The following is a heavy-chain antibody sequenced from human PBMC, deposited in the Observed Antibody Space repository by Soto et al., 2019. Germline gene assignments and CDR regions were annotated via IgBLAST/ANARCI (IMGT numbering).Heavy chain of an antibody. J-gene: IGHJ6*02. CDR3: ARWPQPRYTADPYAVDV. D-gene: IGHD3-16*02. Sequence: QVHLVQSGTEVKKPGSSVKVSCKASGGTFSSSGFSWVRQAPGQGLEWMGMIVPSLDTTNYAQKFQARVTITADEVTSTAHMELRSLRSDDTAVYYCARWPQPRYTADPYAVDVWGQGTRLIVSS. V-gene: IGHV1-69*11. CDR2: IVPSLDTT. CDR1: GGTFSSSG.